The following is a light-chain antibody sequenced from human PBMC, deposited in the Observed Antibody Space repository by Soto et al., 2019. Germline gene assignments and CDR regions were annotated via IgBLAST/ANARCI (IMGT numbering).Light chain of an antibody. CDR2: GAS. Sequence: DIQMTQSPSSLSASVGDRVTITCRASQSISTYLNWCQQKPGRAPKVLIYGASTLQSGAPSRFSGSGSGTDFTLTITGVQPEDFVTYYCQQSYSTPPTFGRGTRLEIE. CDR1: QSISTY. V-gene: IGKV1-39*01. J-gene: IGKJ5*01. CDR3: QQSYSTPPT.